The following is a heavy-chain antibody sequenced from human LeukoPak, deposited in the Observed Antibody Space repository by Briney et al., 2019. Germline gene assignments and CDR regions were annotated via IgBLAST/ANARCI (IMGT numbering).Heavy chain of an antibody. CDR3: ASVYPKWSTTITPDASDI. Sequence: SQTLSLTCAISGDSVSSNSAAWNWIRQSPSRGLEWLGRTYYRSKWYNDYAVSVKSRITINPDTSKNQFSLKLSSVTAADTAVYYCASVYPKWSTTITPDASDIWGQGTMVTVSS. V-gene: IGHV6-1*01. CDR1: GDSVSSNSAA. CDR2: TYYRSKWYN. J-gene: IGHJ3*02. D-gene: IGHD5-12*01.